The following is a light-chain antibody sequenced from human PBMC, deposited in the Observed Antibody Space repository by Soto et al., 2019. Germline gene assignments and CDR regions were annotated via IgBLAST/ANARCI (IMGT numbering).Light chain of an antibody. V-gene: IGLV1-51*01. CDR2: DDN. J-gene: IGLJ1*01. CDR3: GSWDSSLSAYV. CDR1: SSNIEGNS. Sequence: QSVLTQPPSVSAAPGQKVTISCSGSSSNIEGNSVSWYQQLPGTAPKLLIYDDNKRPSGIPDRFSGSKSGTSATLSITGFQTGDEADYYCGSWDSSLSAYVFGTGTKVTVL.